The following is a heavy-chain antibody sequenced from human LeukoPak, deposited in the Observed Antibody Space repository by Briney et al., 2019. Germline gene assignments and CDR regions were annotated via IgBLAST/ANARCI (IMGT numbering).Heavy chain of an antibody. CDR3: TRDPRRLDY. V-gene: IGHV3-7*03. J-gene: IGHJ4*02. CDR2: IRYDGSEK. Sequence: GGSLRLSCEASGFTFNNYWMSWVRQAPGKGLEWVANIRYDGSEKYYVDSVKGRFTISRDNARNSLYLQMTSLRAEDTAVYYCTRDPRRLDYWGQGTLVTVSS. CDR1: GFTFNNYW.